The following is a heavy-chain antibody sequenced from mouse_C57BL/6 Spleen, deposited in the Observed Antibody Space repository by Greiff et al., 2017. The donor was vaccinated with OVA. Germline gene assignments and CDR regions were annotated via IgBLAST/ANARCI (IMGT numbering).Heavy chain of an antibody. D-gene: IGHD1-1*01. CDR1: GYAFSSSW. V-gene: IGHV1-82*01. CDR3: TSDGTRLYFGV. CDR2: IYPGDGDT. Sequence: QVQLQQSGPELVKPGASVKISCKASGYAFSSSWMNWVKQRPGKGLEWIGRIYPGDGDTNYNGKFKGKATLTADKSSSTAYMQLSSLTSEDSAVFFCTSDGTRLYFGVWGTGTTVTVSS. J-gene: IGHJ1*03.